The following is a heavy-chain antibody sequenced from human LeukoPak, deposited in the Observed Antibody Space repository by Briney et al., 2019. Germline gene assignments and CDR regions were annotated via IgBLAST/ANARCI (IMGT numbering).Heavy chain of an antibody. Sequence: GRSLRLSCAASGFTFSSYGMHWVRQAPGKGLEWVAAIWYDGSNKYYADSVKGRFTISRDNSKNTLYLQMNSLRAEDTAVYYCARDFVQYCSGGSCPFDYWGQGTLVTVSS. V-gene: IGHV3-33*01. D-gene: IGHD2-15*01. CDR2: IWYDGSNK. J-gene: IGHJ4*02. CDR1: GFTFSSYG. CDR3: ARDFVQYCSGGSCPFDY.